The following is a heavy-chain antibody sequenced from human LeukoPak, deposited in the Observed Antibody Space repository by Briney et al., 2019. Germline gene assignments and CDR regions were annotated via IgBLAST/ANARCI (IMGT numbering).Heavy chain of an antibody. D-gene: IGHD1-26*01. CDR3: AREVVGARAFDY. V-gene: IGHV1-46*01. Sequence: ASVKVSCKASGYTFTGYYMHWVRQAPGQGLEWMGIINPSGGSTSYAQKFQGRVTMTRDMSTSTVYMELSSLRSEDTAVYYCAREVVGARAFDYWGQGTLVTVSS. CDR1: GYTFTGYY. J-gene: IGHJ4*02. CDR2: INPSGGST.